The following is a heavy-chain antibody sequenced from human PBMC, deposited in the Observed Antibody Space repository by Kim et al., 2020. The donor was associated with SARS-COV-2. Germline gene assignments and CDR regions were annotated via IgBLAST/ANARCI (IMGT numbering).Heavy chain of an antibody. D-gene: IGHD6-13*01. CDR1: GFTFDDYA. Sequence: GGSLRLSCAASGFTFDDYAMHWVRQAPGKGLEWVSGISWNSGSIGYADSVKGRFTISRDNAKNSLYLQMNSLRAEDTALYYCAKDVGTGIAAAGPFDYWGQGTLVTVSS. J-gene: IGHJ4*02. CDR3: AKDVGTGIAAAGPFDY. V-gene: IGHV3-9*01. CDR2: ISWNSGSI.